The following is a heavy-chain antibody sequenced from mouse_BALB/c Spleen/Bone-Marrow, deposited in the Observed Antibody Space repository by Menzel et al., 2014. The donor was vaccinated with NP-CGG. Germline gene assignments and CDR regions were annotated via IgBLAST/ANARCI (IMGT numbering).Heavy chain of an antibody. CDR1: GYAFSSYW. Sequence: VQLQQSGAELVRPGSSVKISCKAYGYAFSSYWMNWVKQRPGQGLAWTGQIYPGDGDTNYNGKFKGKATLTADKSSSTAYMQLSSLTSEDSAVYFCARRGYYYGSSYVDYWGQGTTITVSS. J-gene: IGHJ2*01. CDR2: IYPGDGDT. V-gene: IGHV1-80*01. D-gene: IGHD1-1*01. CDR3: ARRGYYYGSSYVDY.